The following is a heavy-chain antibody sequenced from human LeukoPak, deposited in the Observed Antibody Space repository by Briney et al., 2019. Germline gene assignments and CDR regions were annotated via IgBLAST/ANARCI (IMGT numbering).Heavy chain of an antibody. CDR1: GGSISSYY. V-gene: IGHV4-4*07. CDR3: ARSRGILWFGELSVYWFDP. Sequence: SETLSLTCTVSGGSISSYYWSWIRQPAGKGLEWIGRIYTSGSTNYNPSLKSRVTMSVDTSKNQFSLKLSSVTAADTAVYYCARSRGILWFGELSVYWFDPWGQGTLVTVSS. J-gene: IGHJ5*02. CDR2: IYTSGST. D-gene: IGHD3-10*01.